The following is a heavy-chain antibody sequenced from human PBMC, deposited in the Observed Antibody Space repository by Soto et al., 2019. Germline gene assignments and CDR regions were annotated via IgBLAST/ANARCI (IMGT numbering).Heavy chain of an antibody. Sequence: QVQLVESGGGLVKPGGSLRLSCAASGFTFSDYYMSWIRQAPGKGLEWVSYISSSSSYTNYADSVKSRFTISRANTKNSLYLQMNSLRAEDTAVYYCARDSSSSWYYYYGMDVWGQGTTVTVSS. CDR1: GFTFSDYY. D-gene: IGHD6-13*01. CDR3: ARDSSSSWYYYYGMDV. V-gene: IGHV3-11*06. CDR2: ISSSSSYT. J-gene: IGHJ6*02.